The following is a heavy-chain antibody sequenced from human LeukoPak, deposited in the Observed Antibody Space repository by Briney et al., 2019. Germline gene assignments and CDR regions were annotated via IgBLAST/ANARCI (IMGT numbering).Heavy chain of an antibody. CDR1: GFTFSSYA. J-gene: IGHJ4*02. CDR2: ISYDGSNK. V-gene: IGHV3-30*04. CDR3: AALNYDFWSGYDRVDY. D-gene: IGHD3-3*01. Sequence: GGSLRLSCAASGFTFSSYAMHWVRQAPGKGLEWVAVISYDGSNKYYADSVKGRFTISRDNSKNTLYLQMNSLRAEDTAVYYCAALNYDFWSGYDRVDYWGQGTLVTVSS.